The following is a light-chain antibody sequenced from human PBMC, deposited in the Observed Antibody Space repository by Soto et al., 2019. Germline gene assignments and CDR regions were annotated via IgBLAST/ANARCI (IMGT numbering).Light chain of an antibody. J-gene: IGKJ2*01. V-gene: IGKV3-20*01. CDR3: QQYGRSPYT. CDR2: GAS. CDR1: QSVSSNY. Sequence: EIVLTQSPGTLSLSPGERATLSCRASQSVSSNYLAWYQQKPGQTPRLLIYGASSRATGIPDRFSGSGSGTDFTLTISRLEPEAFAVYYCQQYGRSPYTFGQGTKLEIK.